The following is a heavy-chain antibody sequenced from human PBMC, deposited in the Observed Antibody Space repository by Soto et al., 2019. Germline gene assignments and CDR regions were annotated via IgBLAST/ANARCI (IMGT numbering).Heavy chain of an antibody. CDR2: IYYSGST. CDR3: ARHRDRNLVVPAANEYDY. V-gene: IGHV4-59*08. CDR1: GGSISSYY. J-gene: IGHJ4*02. D-gene: IGHD2-2*01. Sequence: SETLSLTCTVSGGSISSYYWSWIRQPPGKGLEWIGYIYYSGSTNYNPSLKSRVTISVDTSKNQFSLKLSSVTAADTAVYYCARHRDRNLVVPAANEYDYWGQGTLVTVSS.